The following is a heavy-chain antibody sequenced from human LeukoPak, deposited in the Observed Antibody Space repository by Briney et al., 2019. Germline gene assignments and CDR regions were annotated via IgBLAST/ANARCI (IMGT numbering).Heavy chain of an antibody. Sequence: PGGSLRLSCAASGFTFSSYAMSWVRQAPGKGLEWVSAISGSGGSTYYADSVKGRFTISRDNSKNTLYLQMNSLRAEDTAVYYCAKGRKMNWSYYGMDVWGQGTTVTVSS. D-gene: IGHD1-1*01. CDR1: GFTFSSYA. CDR3: AKGRKMNWSYYGMDV. CDR2: ISGSGGST. V-gene: IGHV3-23*01. J-gene: IGHJ6*02.